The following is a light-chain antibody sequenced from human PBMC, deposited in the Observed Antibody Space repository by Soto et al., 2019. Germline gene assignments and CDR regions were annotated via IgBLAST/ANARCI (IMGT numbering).Light chain of an antibody. CDR2: EAS. V-gene: IGKV3-11*01. Sequence: EIVLTQSPATLSLSPGERATLSCRASESGSTFLAWYQQKPGQAPRLLIYEASSRATGMPARFSGGGSGTVFTLPISCLEPEDFAVYYCQQSSNWPWTFGQGTKV. CDR3: QQSSNWPWT. CDR1: ESGSTF. J-gene: IGKJ1*01.